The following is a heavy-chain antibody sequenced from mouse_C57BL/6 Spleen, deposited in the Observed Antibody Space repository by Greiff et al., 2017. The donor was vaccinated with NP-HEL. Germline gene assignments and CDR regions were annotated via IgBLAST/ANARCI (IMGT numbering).Heavy chain of an antibody. CDR3: TRGYQVGSFDD. CDR1: GYAFSSSW. D-gene: IGHD1-1*02. V-gene: IGHV1-82*01. J-gene: IGHJ2*01. CDR2: IYPGDGGT. Sequence: QVQLKESGPELVKPGASVTISCKASGYAFSSSWMNWVKQRPGKGLEWIGRIYPGDGGTNYNGKFKGKATLTADKSSSTAYMQLSSLTSEDSAVYFCTRGYQVGSFDDWGQGTTLTVSS.